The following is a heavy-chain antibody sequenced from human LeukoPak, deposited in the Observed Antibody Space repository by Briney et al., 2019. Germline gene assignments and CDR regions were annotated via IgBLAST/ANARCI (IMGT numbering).Heavy chain of an antibody. CDR2: ISAYNGNT. D-gene: IGHD3-3*01. CDR3: ARPRGFLEWVGAFDI. CDR1: GYTFTSYG. J-gene: IGHJ3*02. Sequence: ASVKVSCKASGYTFTSYGISWVRQAPGQGLEWMGWISAYNGNTNYAQKLQGRVTMTTDTSTSTAHMELRSLRSDDTAVYYCARPRGFLEWVGAFDIWGQGTMVTVSS. V-gene: IGHV1-18*01.